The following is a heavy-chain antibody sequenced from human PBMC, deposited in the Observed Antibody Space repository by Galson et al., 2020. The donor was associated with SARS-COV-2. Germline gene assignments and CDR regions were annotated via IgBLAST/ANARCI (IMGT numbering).Heavy chain of an antibody. J-gene: IGHJ6*03. CDR3: SRIIVPAYYFSYMDV. CDR1: GGSISRSDW. Sequence: SETLSLTCAVSGGSISRSDWSGRGRQPPGKGVEWSGEIFHSGYTNYNPSLKSRVTMSLDTSKNQFSLKLSAVAAADTALYCCSRIIVPAYYFSYMDVWGQGTTVTVSS. V-gene: IGHV4-4*01. D-gene: IGHD1-26*01. CDR2: IFHSGYT.